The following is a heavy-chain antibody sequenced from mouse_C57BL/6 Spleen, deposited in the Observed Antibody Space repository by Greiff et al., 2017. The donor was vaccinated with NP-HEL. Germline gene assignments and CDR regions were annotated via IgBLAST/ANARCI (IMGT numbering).Heavy chain of an antibody. Sequence: EVQLVESGGDLVKPGGSLKLSCAASGFTFSSYGMSWVRQTPDKRLEWVATISSGGSYTYYPDSVKGRFTISRDNAKNTLYLQMSSLKSEDTAMYYCARHPQTAQAHYYAMDYWGQGTSVTVSS. V-gene: IGHV5-6*01. D-gene: IGHD3-2*02. CDR3: ARHPQTAQAHYYAMDY. CDR1: GFTFSSYG. J-gene: IGHJ4*01. CDR2: ISSGGSYT.